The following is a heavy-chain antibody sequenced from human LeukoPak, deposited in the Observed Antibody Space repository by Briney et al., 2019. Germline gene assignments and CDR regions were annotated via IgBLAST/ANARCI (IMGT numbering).Heavy chain of an antibody. CDR3: ARHSGLRSPFDP. Sequence: SETLSLTCAVYGGSFSGYYWSWIRQPPGKGLEWIGEINHSGSTNYNPSLKSRVTISVDTSKNQLSLKLTSATAADTSVYYCARHSGLRSPFDPWGQGTLVTVSS. V-gene: IGHV4-34*01. D-gene: IGHD3-3*01. CDR2: INHSGST. J-gene: IGHJ5*02. CDR1: GGSFSGYY.